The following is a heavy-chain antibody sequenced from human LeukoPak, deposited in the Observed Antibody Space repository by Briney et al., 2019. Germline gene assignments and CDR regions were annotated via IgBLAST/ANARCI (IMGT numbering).Heavy chain of an antibody. Sequence: PSETLSLTCAVHGGSFSGYYWSWIRQPPGKGLEWIGEINHSGSTNYNPSLKSRVTISVDTSKNQFSLKLSSVTAADTAVYYCARGYSSSWYVSYYYYYGMVVWGQGTTVTVSS. CDR2: INHSGST. J-gene: IGHJ6*02. V-gene: IGHV4-34*01. CDR1: GGSFSGYY. CDR3: ARGYSSSWYVSYYYYYGMVV. D-gene: IGHD6-13*01.